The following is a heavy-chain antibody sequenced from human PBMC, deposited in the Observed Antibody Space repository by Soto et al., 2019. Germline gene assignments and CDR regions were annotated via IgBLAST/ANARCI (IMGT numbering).Heavy chain of an antibody. D-gene: IGHD6-19*01. CDR1: GYTFTIYG. CDR3: ARDGVIAVAGPRCDY. J-gene: IGHJ4*02. Sequence: ASVKVSCKASGYTFTIYGISCVRQSPLQGLEWMGWISAYNGNTNYAQKLQGRVTMSTDTSTSTAYMELRSLRSDDTAVYYCARDGVIAVAGPRCDYWGQGTLVTVSS. V-gene: IGHV1-18*01. CDR2: ISAYNGNT.